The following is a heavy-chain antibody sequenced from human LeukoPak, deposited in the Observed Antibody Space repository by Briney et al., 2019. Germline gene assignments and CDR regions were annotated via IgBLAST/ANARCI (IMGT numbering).Heavy chain of an antibody. CDR1: GFSFSNFG. CDR3: ARDRVDCSSTSCYRGMIDY. V-gene: IGHV3-30*19. Sequence: PGRSLRLSCEASGFSFSNFGMHWVRQAPGKGLEWVAVIWSDGSNKYYADSVKGRFTIPRDNSKNTLYLQMNSLRAEDTAVYYCARDRVDCSSTSCYRGMIDYWGQGTLVTVSS. D-gene: IGHD2-2*01. CDR2: IWSDGSNK. J-gene: IGHJ4*02.